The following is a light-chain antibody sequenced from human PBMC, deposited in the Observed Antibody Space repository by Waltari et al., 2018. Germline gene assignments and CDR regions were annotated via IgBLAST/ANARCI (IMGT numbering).Light chain of an antibody. CDR1: NIGRDS. J-gene: IGLJ1*01. V-gene: IGLV3-21*02. Sequence: SYVLTQPPSVSVAPGQTATITCGGTNIGRDSVHWYQQKPGQAPVLVVYDDSDRPSGIPERFSGTKSGNTATLTISSVEDGDKADYYCQVWDTSSDHPYVFGTGTKVTVL. CDR3: QVWDTSSDHPYV. CDR2: DDS.